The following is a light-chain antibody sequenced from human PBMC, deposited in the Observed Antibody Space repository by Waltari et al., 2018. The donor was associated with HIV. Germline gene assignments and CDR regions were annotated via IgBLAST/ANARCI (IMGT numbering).Light chain of an antibody. CDR1: QGIRSA. CDR3: QQFNTYPLT. J-gene: IGKJ4*01. Sequence: AIQLTQPPSSLSASVGGGATITCRASQGIRSALAWYQQKPGKAPNLLIYDASTLESGVPSRFRGNGSGTDFTLTISSLQPEDFATYYCQQFNTYPLTFGGGTKVEIK. V-gene: IGKV1-13*02. CDR2: DAS.